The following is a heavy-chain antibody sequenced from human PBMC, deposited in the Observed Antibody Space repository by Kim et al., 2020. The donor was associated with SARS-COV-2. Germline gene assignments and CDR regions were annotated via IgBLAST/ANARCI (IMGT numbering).Heavy chain of an antibody. CDR3: AKPQVAAAGVGYYYGMDV. CDR1: GFTVSSND. J-gene: IGHJ6*02. D-gene: IGHD6-13*01. CDR2: ISGRGGST. Sequence: GGSLRLSCAASGFTVSSNDMSWVRQAPGKGLEWVSAISGRGGSTYYADSVKGRFTISRDNSKNTLYLQMNSLRAEDTAVYYCAKPQVAAAGVGYYYGMDVWGQGTTVTVSS. V-gene: IGHV3-23*01.